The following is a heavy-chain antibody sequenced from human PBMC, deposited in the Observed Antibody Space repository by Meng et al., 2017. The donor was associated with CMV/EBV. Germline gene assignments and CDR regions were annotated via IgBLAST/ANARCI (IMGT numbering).Heavy chain of an antibody. Sequence: SETLSLTCTVSGGSISSSSYYWGWIRQPPGKGLEWIGSIYYSGSTYYNPSLKSRVTISVDTSKNQFSLKLSSVTAADTAVYYCARENYDFWSGYSSHNWFDPWGQGTLVTVSS. J-gene: IGHJ5*02. D-gene: IGHD3-3*01. V-gene: IGHV4-39*07. CDR3: ARENYDFWSGYSSHNWFDP. CDR1: GGSISSSSYY. CDR2: IYYSGST.